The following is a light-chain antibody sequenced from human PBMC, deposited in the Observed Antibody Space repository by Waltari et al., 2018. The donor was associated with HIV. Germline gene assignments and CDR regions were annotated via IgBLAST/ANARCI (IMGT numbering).Light chain of an antibody. CDR3: QQRRRWPYT. CDR1: QSIRNY. CDR2: GTS. J-gene: IGKJ3*01. Sequence: IVLTQSPATLSLSPGESAILPCRASQSIRNYLAWYQQRPGQAPRLLIYGTSNRATGVPSRFSGSGSGTDFSLTIASLEPEDFAIYYCQQRRRWPYTFGHGTKVDI. V-gene: IGKV3-11*01.